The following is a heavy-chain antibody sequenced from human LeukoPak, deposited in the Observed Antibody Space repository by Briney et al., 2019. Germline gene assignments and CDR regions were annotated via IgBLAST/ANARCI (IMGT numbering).Heavy chain of an antibody. J-gene: IGHJ5*02. Sequence: GGSLRLPCAASGFTLSSSWMMSWVRQAPGKGLEWVANIKQDGSEKFYVGSVKGRFTISRDNAKNSLHLQMNSLRDEDTAMYYCARPLGIGWFDLWGQGTLVTVSS. V-gene: IGHV3-7*01. CDR1: GFTLSSSW. CDR3: ARPLGIGWFDL. D-gene: IGHD1-1*01. CDR2: IKQDGSEK.